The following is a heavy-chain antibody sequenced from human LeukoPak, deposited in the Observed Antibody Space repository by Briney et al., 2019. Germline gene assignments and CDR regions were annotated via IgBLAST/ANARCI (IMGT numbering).Heavy chain of an antibody. CDR3: ARARDYVWGSYRYDSDY. Sequence: GGSLRLSCAASGFSFSSYRMHWVRQAPGKGLVWVSHINTDGTRTSYADSVKGRFTISRDNAKNTLSLQMDSLRAEDTAVHYCARARDYVWGSYRYDSDYRGQGTLVTVSS. J-gene: IGHJ4*02. D-gene: IGHD3-16*02. V-gene: IGHV3-74*01. CDR1: GFSFSSYR. CDR2: INTDGTRT.